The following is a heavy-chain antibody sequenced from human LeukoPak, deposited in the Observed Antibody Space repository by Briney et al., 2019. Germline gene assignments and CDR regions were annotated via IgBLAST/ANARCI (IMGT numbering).Heavy chain of an antibody. CDR1: GFTFSDYY. CDR2: IRYDGSNK. J-gene: IGHJ4*02. CDR3: ARDTVGVTDY. V-gene: IGHV3-30*02. D-gene: IGHD1-26*01. Sequence: GGSLRLSCAASGFTFSDYYMSWIRQAPGKGLEWVAFIRYDGSNKYYADSVKGRFTISRDNSKNSLYLQMNSLRAEDTALYYCARDTVGVTDYWGQGTLVIVSS.